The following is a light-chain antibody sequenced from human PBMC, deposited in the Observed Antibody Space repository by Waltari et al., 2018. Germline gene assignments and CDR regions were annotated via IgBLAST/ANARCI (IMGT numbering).Light chain of an antibody. Sequence: QSALTQPASVSGSPGQSITISCTETSSDVGGYNYVPWYQQHPGKAPKLMIYDVSKRPSGVSNRFSGSKSGNTASLTISGLQAEDEADYYCSSYTSSSTYVFGTGTKVTVL. CDR2: DVS. CDR1: SSDVGGYNY. V-gene: IGLV2-14*01. CDR3: SSYTSSSTYV. J-gene: IGLJ1*01.